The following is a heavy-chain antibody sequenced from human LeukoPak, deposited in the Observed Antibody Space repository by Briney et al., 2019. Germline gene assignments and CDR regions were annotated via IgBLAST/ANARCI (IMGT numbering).Heavy chain of an antibody. Sequence: SETLSLTCAVYGGSFSGYYWSWIRQPPGKGLEWIGEINHSGSTNYNPSLKRRVTISVDTSKNQFSLKLSSVTAADTAVYYCARALNYGSGSYYNGPLNWFDPWGQGTLVTVSS. CDR2: INHSGST. CDR1: GGSFSGYY. J-gene: IGHJ5*02. CDR3: ARALNYGSGSYYNGPLNWFDP. V-gene: IGHV4-34*01. D-gene: IGHD3-10*01.